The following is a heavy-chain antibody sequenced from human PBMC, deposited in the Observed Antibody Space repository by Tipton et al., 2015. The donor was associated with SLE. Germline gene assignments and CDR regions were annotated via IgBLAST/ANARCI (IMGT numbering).Heavy chain of an antibody. D-gene: IGHD1-26*01. CDR2: IDPYNGNT. J-gene: IGHJ4*02. V-gene: IGHV1-18*01. CDR3: ATSRWELPRHDF. CDR1: TYAFATYG. Sequence: QVQLVQSGAEVRKPGASVRISCKSSTYAFATYGVSWVRQAPGQGLEWMGWIDPYNGNTDYGQKLQGRLSMTTDTSTNTVYMEVRSLTSEDTAVYYCATSRWELPRHDFWGQGTLVTVSS.